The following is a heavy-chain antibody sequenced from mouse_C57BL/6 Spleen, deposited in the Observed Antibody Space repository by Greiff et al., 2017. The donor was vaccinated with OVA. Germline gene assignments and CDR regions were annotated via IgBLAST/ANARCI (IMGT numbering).Heavy chain of an antibody. D-gene: IGHD1-1*01. CDR2: ISSGGSYT. Sequence: EVKLVESGGDLVKPGGSLKLSCAASGFTFSSYGMSWVRQTPDKRLEWVATISSGGSYTYYPDSVKGRFTISRDNAKNTLYLQMSSLKSEDTAMYYCARHEGSSFDYWGQGTTLTVSS. J-gene: IGHJ2*01. CDR3: ARHEGSSFDY. CDR1: GFTFSSYG. V-gene: IGHV5-6*02.